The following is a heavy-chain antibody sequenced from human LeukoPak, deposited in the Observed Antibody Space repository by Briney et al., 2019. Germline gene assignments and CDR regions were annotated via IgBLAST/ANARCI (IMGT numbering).Heavy chain of an antibody. J-gene: IGHJ5*02. D-gene: IGHD3-10*01. CDR1: GGTFSSYA. CDR3: ARGITMRAWFDP. Sequence: SVKVSCKASGGTFSSYAISWVRQAPGQGLEWMGGIIPIFGTANYAQKFQGRVTITADKSTSTAYMELSSLRSEDTAVYYCARGITMRAWFDPWGQGTLVTVSS. V-gene: IGHV1-69*06. CDR2: IIPIFGTA.